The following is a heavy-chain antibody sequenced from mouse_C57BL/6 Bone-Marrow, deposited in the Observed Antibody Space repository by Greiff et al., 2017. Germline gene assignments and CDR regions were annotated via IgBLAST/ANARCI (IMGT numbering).Heavy chain of an antibody. CDR1: GYTFTDYY. V-gene: IGHV1-75*01. J-gene: IGHJ4*01. D-gene: IGHD2-4*01. CDR3: ARGGAITTLELYAMDY. CDR2: IFPGSGST. Sequence: QVHVKQSGPELVKPGASVKISCKASGYTFTDYYINWVKQRPGQGLEWIGWIFPGSGSTYYNEKFKGKATLTVDKSSSTAYMLLSSLTSEDSAVYFCARGGAITTLELYAMDYWGQGTSVTVSS.